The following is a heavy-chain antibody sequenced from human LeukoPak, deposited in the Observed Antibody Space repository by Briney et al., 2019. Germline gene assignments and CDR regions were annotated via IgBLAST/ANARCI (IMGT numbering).Heavy chain of an antibody. D-gene: IGHD3-10*01. CDR3: ARSVAGSSDFDY. CDR2: ISRDGSST. V-gene: IGHV3-74*01. CDR1: GFTFSTYW. Sequence: GGSLRLSCAASGFTFSTYWMHWVRQAPGKGLVWVPRISRDGSSTSYADSVKGRFTISRDNAKNTLYLQMNSLRAEDTAVYYCARSVAGSSDFDYWGQGTLVTVSS. J-gene: IGHJ4*02.